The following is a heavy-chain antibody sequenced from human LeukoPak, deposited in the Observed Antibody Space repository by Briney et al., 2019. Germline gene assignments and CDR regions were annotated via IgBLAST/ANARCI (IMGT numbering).Heavy chain of an antibody. CDR1: GASISSYY. V-gene: IGHV4-59*01. J-gene: IGHJ1*01. D-gene: IGHD1-26*01. CDR2: ISYSGST. Sequence: SETLSLTCTVSGASISSYYWSWIRQPPGKGLEWIGYISYSGSTNYNPSLKSRVSISVDTSKNHFSLKLSSVTAADTAVYYCARGDSGSYLGYFQHWGQGTLVTVSS. CDR3: ARGDSGSYLGYFQH.